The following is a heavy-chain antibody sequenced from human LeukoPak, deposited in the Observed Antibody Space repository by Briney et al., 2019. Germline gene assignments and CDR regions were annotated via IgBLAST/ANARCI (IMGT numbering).Heavy chain of an antibody. D-gene: IGHD3-3*01. Sequence: GGSLRLSCAASGFTFSSYAMSWVRQAPGKGLEWVSAISGSGGSTYYADSVKGRFTISRDNSKNTLYLQMNSLRAEDTAVYYCVSGSLQSGYNFDYWGQGALVTVSS. CDR1: GFTFSSYA. CDR3: VSGSLQSGYNFDY. J-gene: IGHJ4*02. CDR2: ISGSGGST. V-gene: IGHV3-23*01.